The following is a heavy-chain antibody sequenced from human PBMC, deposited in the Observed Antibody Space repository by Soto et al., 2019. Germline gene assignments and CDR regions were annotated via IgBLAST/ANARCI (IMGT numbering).Heavy chain of an antibody. J-gene: IGHJ5*02. V-gene: IGHV4-59*01. D-gene: IGHD6-19*01. CDR1: GGSISSYY. CDR3: ARVRERLYSSGQNFDP. CDR2: IYYSGST. Sequence: QVQLQESGPGLVKPSETLSLTCTVSGGSISSYYWIWIRQPPGKGLEWIGYIYYSGSTNYNPSLKSRVTISVDTSKNQFSLTLSSVTAADTAVYYCARVRERLYSSGQNFDPWGQGTLVTVSS.